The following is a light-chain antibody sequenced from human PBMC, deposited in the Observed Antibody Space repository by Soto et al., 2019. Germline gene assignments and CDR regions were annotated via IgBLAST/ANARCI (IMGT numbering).Light chain of an antibody. Sequence: VVMTHSPLCLPFTLGQPASISCSSNQRLVHSDGIAYFSWFQQRPGRSPRRLIYKVSNRDSGVPARFSGSGSGTDFALKISRVEAEDVGVYYCMQGTHWPITFGQGTRLEI. CDR3: MQGTHWPIT. J-gene: IGKJ5*01. V-gene: IGKV2-30*02. CDR2: KVS. CDR1: QRLVHSDGIAY.